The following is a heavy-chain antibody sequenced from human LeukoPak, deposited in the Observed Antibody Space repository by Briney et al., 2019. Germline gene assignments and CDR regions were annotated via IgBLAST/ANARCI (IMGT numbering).Heavy chain of an antibody. D-gene: IGHD3-16*02. CDR3: ARARVIPASFDD. Sequence: SQTLSLTCTVSGRSITFGSYYWTWIRQPAGKGLEWIGRIYTSGRTFYNPSLKSRVTISMDTSMNQFSLRLNSVTAADTAVYYCARARVIPASFDDWGQGTLVTVSS. CDR2: IYTSGRT. J-gene: IGHJ4*02. CDR1: GRSITFGSYY. V-gene: IGHV4-61*02.